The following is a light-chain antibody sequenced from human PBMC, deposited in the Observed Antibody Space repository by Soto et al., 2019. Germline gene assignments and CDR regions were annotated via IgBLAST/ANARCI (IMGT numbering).Light chain of an antibody. J-gene: IGKJ5*01. CDR3: QQSYRTPT. Sequence: AIRMTQSPSSFSASTGDRVTITCRASQGISSYLAWYQQKPGKAPKLLIYGASTLQSGVPSRFSGSGSGTDYTLTISSLQPEDFATYYCQQSYRTPTFGQGTRLEI. CDR1: QGISSY. V-gene: IGKV1-8*01. CDR2: GAS.